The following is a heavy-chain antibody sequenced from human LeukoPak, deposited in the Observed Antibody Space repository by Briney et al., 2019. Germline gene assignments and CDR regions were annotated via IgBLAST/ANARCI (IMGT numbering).Heavy chain of an antibody. CDR2: ISSTGRV. J-gene: IGHJ1*01. D-gene: IGHD6-19*01. Sequence: PSQTLSLTCTVSGVSIASGTYYWTWIRQPAGKGLEWIGRISSTGRVNYNPSLKSRVTMLLDTSKNHISLKLTSVTAADTAVYYCAREIAVAGFEYFQHWGQGTLVTVSS. V-gene: IGHV4-61*02. CDR1: GVSIASGTYY. CDR3: AREIAVAGFEYFQH.